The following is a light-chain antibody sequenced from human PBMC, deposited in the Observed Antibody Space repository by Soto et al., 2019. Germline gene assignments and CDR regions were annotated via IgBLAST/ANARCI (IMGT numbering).Light chain of an antibody. J-gene: IGKJ2*01. V-gene: IGKV3-20*01. CDR1: QSVSSSY. CDR3: HQYGSSEYT. CDR2: GAS. Sequence: EIVLTQSPGTLSLSPGERATLSCRASQSVSSSYLAWYQQKPGQAPRLLIYGASSRATGIPDRFSGSGSGKDLTLTISRLEPEDFVVYYCHQYGSSEYTVGQRTKLVIK.